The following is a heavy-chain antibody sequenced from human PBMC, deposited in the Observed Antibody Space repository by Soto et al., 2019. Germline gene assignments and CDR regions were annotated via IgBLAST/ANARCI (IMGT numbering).Heavy chain of an antibody. CDR1: GYTFTSYD. D-gene: IGHD3-10*01. CDR2: MNPNSGNT. J-gene: IGHJ3*02. Sequence: VASVKVSCKASGYTFTSYDINWVRQATGQGLEWMGWMNPNSGNTGYAQKFQGRVTMTRNTSISTAYMELSSLRPEDTAVYYCARGEALLWLGEIWGQGTMVTVSS. V-gene: IGHV1-8*01. CDR3: ARGEALLWLGEI.